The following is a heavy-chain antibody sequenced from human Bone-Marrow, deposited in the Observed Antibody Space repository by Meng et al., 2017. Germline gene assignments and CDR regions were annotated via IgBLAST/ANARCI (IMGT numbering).Heavy chain of an antibody. D-gene: IGHD5-24*01. Sequence: SVKVSCKAPGGIFSNSVVGWVRQAPGQGLEWMGGINGVFGTTNYAQKFQGRVTITTDESTSTAYMELSSLRSEDTAVYYCAVAGDGYNEIKPYYYYYGMDVWGQGTTVTVSS. CDR1: GGIFSNSV. CDR2: INGVFGTT. J-gene: IGHJ6*02. CDR3: AVAGDGYNEIKPYYYYYGMDV. V-gene: IGHV1-69*05.